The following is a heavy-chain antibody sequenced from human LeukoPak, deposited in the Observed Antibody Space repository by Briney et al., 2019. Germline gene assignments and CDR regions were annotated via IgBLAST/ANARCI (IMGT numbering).Heavy chain of an antibody. J-gene: IGHJ4*02. CDR1: GGTFSSYA. Sequence: SVKVSCKASGGTFSSYAISWVRQAPGQGLEWMGGIIPIFGTANYAQKFQGRVTITADESTSTAYMELSSLRSEDTAVYYCARDQWQQLVLGDYWGQGTLVTVSS. V-gene: IGHV1-69*13. CDR2: IIPIFGTA. CDR3: ARDQWQQLVLGDY. D-gene: IGHD6-13*01.